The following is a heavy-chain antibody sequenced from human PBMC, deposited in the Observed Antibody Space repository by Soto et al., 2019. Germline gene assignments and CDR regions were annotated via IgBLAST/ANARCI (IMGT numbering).Heavy chain of an antibody. J-gene: IGHJ5*02. CDR2: ISTYNGDT. D-gene: IGHD2-15*01. CDR1: GYTLSRYG. Sequence: QVQLLQSGSEVKKPGASVKVSCKASGYTLSRYGLTWVRQAPGQGLEWMGWISTYNGDTKYAQKHQGRVTMTTVPTQGKTAGQLMTQGHDKTVAHDVAGDHGGGNPRGRFERWGQGPMVT. V-gene: IGHV1-18*01. CDR3: AGDHGGGNPRGRFER.